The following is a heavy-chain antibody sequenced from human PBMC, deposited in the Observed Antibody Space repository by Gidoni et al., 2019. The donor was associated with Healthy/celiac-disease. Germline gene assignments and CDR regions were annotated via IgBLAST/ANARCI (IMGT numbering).Heavy chain of an antibody. CDR1: GFTFSSYD. Sequence: EVQLVESGGGLVQPGGSLRLSCAASGFTFSSYDMHWVRQATGKGLEWVSAIGTAGDTYYPGSVKGRFTSSREKAKNSVYLQMNSLRAGDTAVYYCARAGSGYDAFDIWGQGTMVTVSS. D-gene: IGHD3-10*01. V-gene: IGHV3-13*04. CDR3: ARAGSGYDAFDI. J-gene: IGHJ3*02. CDR2: IGTAGDT.